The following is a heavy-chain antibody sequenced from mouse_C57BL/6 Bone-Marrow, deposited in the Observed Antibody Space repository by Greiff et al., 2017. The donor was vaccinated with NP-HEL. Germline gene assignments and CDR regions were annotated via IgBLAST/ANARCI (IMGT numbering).Heavy chain of an antibody. CDR2: ISNLAYSI. CDR1: GFTFSDYG. J-gene: IGHJ4*01. CDR3: ARQHYYGSSSYAMDY. Sequence: EVKLMESGGGLVQPGGSLKLSCAASGFTFSDYGMAWVRQAPRQGPEWVAFISNLAYSIYYADTVTGRFTISSENAKNTLYLEMSSLRSEDTAMFYCARQHYYGSSSYAMDYWGQGTSVTVSS. D-gene: IGHD1-1*01. V-gene: IGHV5-15*01.